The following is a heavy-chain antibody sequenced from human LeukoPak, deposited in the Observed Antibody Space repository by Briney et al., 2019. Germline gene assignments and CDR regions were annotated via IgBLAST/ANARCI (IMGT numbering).Heavy chain of an antibody. CDR1: GFTFSSYS. CDR3: ARGQGGTFDD. CDR2: ISSSSSYI. Sequence: GGSLRLSCAASGFTFSSYSMNWVRQAPGKELEWVSSISSSSSYIYYADSVKGRFTISRDNAKNSLYLQMNSLRAEDTAVYYCARGQGGTFDDWGQGTLVTVSS. V-gene: IGHV3-21*01. J-gene: IGHJ4*02. D-gene: IGHD3-16*01.